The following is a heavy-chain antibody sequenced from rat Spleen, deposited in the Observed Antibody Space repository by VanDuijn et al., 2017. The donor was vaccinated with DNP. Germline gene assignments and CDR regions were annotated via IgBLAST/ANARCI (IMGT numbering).Heavy chain of an antibody. Sequence: EVQLVESGGGLVQPGRSLKLSCAASGFTFSNYGMHWIRQAPTKGLEWVASISPSGGSTYYRDSVKGRFTISRDNAKSTLYLQMDSLRSEDTATYYCATGEDYGLTTVFDYWGQGVMVTVSS. CDR2: ISPSGGST. J-gene: IGHJ2*01. CDR1: GFTFSNYG. CDR3: ATGEDYGLTTVFDY. V-gene: IGHV5-19*01. D-gene: IGHD1-6*01.